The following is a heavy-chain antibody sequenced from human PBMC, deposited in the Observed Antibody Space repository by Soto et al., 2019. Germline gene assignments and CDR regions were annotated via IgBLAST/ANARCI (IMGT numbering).Heavy chain of an antibody. CDR3: ARETDSSGWYSWFDP. Sequence: EVQLVESGGGLVQPGGSLRLSCAASGFTFSSYSMNWVRQAPGKGLEWVSYMSSSSSTIYYADSVKGRFTISRDNAKNSLYLQMNSLRDEDTAVYYCARETDSSGWYSWFDPWGQGTLVTVSS. CDR1: GFTFSSYS. CDR2: MSSSSSTI. D-gene: IGHD6-19*01. V-gene: IGHV3-48*02. J-gene: IGHJ5*02.